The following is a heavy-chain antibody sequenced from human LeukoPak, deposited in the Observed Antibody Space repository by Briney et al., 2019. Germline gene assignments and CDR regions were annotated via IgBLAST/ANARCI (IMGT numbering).Heavy chain of an antibody. V-gene: IGHV4-34*01. Sequence: SEPLSLTCAVYGGSFSGYYWSCIRHPPGKGLEWIGEINHSGSTKYNPSLKSRVTISVDTSKNQFSLKLSSVTAADTAVYYCARGVREAVAGLDYWGQGTLVTVSS. CDR2: INHSGST. J-gene: IGHJ4*02. D-gene: IGHD6-19*01. CDR3: ARGVREAVAGLDY. CDR1: GGSFSGYY.